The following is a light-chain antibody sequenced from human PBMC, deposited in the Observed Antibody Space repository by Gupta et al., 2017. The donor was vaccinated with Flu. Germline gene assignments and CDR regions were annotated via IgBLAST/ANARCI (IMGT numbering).Light chain of an antibody. J-gene: IGKJ5*01. CDR2: WAS. CDR3: QQYSSKLPIT. V-gene: IGKV4-1*01. Sequence: DFVMTQSPDSLAVSLGERATVNCRSSQSVLDTSNNKNYLAWYQQKPGQPPKLLIYWASTRESGVPVRFSGSGSGTDFTLTISSLQAEDVAVYYCQQYSSKLPITFGQGTRLEIK. CDR1: QSVLDTSNNKNY.